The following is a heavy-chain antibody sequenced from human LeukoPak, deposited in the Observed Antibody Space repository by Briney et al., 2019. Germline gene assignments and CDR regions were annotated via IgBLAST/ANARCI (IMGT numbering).Heavy chain of an antibody. CDR3: ARDARDYYDSSGYHT. D-gene: IGHD3-22*01. V-gene: IGHV1-18*01. J-gene: IGHJ5*02. Sequence: ASVTLSCKASGYTFTSYGISWVRQAPGQGLEWMGWISAYNGNTNYAQKLQGRVTMTTDTSTSTAYMELRSLRSDDTAVYYCARDARDYYDSSGYHTWGQGTLVTVSS. CDR1: GYTFTSYG. CDR2: ISAYNGNT.